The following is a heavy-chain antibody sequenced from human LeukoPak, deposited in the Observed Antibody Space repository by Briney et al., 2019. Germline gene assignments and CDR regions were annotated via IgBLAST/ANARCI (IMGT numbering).Heavy chain of an antibody. D-gene: IGHD2-15*01. Sequence: GESLKISCKGSGYSFTSYWISWVRQLPGKGLEWMGRIDPSDSYTNYSPSFQGHATISADKSISTAYLQWSSLQASDTAMYYCARHSSGGTYYYYGMDVWGKGTTVTVSS. CDR1: GYSFTSYW. CDR2: IDPSDSYT. CDR3: ARHSSGGTYYYYGMDV. J-gene: IGHJ6*04. V-gene: IGHV5-10-1*01.